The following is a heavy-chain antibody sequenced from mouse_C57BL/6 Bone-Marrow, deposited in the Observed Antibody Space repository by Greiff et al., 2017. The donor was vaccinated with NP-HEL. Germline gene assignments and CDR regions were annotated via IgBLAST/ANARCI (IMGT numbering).Heavy chain of an antibody. D-gene: IGHD2-4*01. CDR1: GFTFSDYY. V-gene: IGHV5-16*01. CDR2: INYDGSST. CDR3: ARGGRLRRTFDY. J-gene: IGHJ2*01. Sequence: EVMLVESEGGLVQPGSSMKLSCTASGFTFSDYYMAWVRQVPEKGLEWVANINYDGSSTYYLDSLKSRFIISRDNAKNILYLQMSSLKSEDTATYYCARGGRLRRTFDYWGQGTTLTVSS.